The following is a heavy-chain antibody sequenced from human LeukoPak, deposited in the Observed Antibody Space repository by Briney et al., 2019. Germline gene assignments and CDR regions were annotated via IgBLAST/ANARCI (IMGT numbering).Heavy chain of an antibody. D-gene: IGHD3-9*01. V-gene: IGHV3-7*01. CDR1: GFTFSNSW. CDR2: IKPDGSAQ. Sequence: GGSLRLSCAASGFTFSNSWMSWVRQAPGKGLEWVATIKPDGSAQYYVDSVKGRFTISRDNAKNSLFLQINSLRAEDTAVYYCAKDLAYYDILTADQYYYYYGMDVWGQGTTVTVSS. CDR3: AKDLAYYDILTADQYYYYYGMDV. J-gene: IGHJ6*02.